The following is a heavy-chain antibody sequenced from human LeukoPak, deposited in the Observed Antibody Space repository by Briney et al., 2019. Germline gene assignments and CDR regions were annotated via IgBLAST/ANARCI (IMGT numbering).Heavy chain of an antibody. Sequence: SGPTLVKPTQTPTLTCTFSGFSLNTSGVGVGWIRQPPGKALEWLALIYWNDDKYYNPSLNNRLTITKDTSKNQVVLALTNLDPVDTATYYCAHSLFYSEYPIDYWGQGTLVTVTS. CDR1: GFSLNTSGVG. D-gene: IGHD2-2*01. J-gene: IGHJ4*02. CDR3: AHSLFYSEYPIDY. CDR2: IYWNDDK. V-gene: IGHV2-5*01.